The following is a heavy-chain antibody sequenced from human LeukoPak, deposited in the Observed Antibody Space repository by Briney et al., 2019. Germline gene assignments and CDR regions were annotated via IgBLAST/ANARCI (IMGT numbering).Heavy chain of an antibody. CDR1: GFTFTTYG. J-gene: IGHJ5*02. CDR2: IRSKANSYAT. CDR3: TRPPSYSSSWYDYWFDP. V-gene: IGHV3-73*01. D-gene: IGHD6-13*01. Sequence: PGGSLRLSCGASGFTFTTYGMLWVRQASGKGLEWVGRIRSKANSYATAYAASVKGRFTISRDDSKNTAYLQMNSLKTEDTAVYYCTRPPSYSSSWYDYWFDPWGQGTLVTVSS.